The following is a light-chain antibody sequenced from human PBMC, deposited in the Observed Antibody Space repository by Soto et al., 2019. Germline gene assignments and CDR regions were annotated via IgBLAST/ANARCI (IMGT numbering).Light chain of an antibody. CDR2: AAS. CDR3: QKYNCAPIT. V-gene: IGKV1-27*01. J-gene: IGKJ3*01. Sequence: DIQMTQSPSSLSASVGDRVTITCRASQGISSYLAWYQQKPGKVPKLLIYAASTLQSGVPSRFSGSGSVTDFTLTISSLQPEYVATYYCQKYNCAPITFGPGTKVYIK. CDR1: QGISSY.